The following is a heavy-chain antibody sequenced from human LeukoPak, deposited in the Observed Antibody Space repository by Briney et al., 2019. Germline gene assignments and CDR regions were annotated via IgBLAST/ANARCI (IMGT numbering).Heavy chain of an antibody. CDR3: ARDQTAVTGVWGTIDY. J-gene: IGHJ4*02. CDR2: ISSSSYI. V-gene: IGHV3-21*01. Sequence: TGGSLRLSCAASGFTFSSYSMNWVRQAPGKGLEWVSSISSSSYIYYADSVKGRFTISRDNAKNSLYLQMNSLRAEDTAVYYCARDQTAVTGVWGTIDYWGQGTLVTVSS. D-gene: IGHD2-8*02. CDR1: GFTFSSYS.